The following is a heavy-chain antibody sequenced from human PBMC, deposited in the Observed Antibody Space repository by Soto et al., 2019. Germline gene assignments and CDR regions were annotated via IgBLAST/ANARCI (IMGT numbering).Heavy chain of an antibody. V-gene: IGHV3-11*01. Sequence: QVQLVESGGGLGKPGGSLRLSCAASGFTFSDYYMSWIRQAPGKGLEWVSYISSSGSTIYYADSVKGRFTISRDNAKNSLYLQMNSLRAEDTAVYYCARESVVVPAAISILDIWGQGTMVTVSS. CDR2: ISSSGSTI. J-gene: IGHJ3*02. CDR1: GFTFSDYY. CDR3: ARESVVVPAAISILDI. D-gene: IGHD2-2*01.